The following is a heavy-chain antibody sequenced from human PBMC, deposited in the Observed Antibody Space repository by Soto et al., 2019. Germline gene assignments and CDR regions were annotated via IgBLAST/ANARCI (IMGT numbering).Heavy chain of an antibody. D-gene: IGHD2-2*01. Sequence: PSETLSLTCAVSRGSFSGYYWSGVRQFPGKGLEWIGEIIHTGSTNYNPSLKSRVTMSIDTSKKEISLKLSSVTAADTAVYYCARVGQPPSDYWGQGTLVTVSS. CDR1: RGSFSGYY. J-gene: IGHJ4*02. V-gene: IGHV4-34*12. CDR3: ARVGQPPSDY. CDR2: IIHTGST.